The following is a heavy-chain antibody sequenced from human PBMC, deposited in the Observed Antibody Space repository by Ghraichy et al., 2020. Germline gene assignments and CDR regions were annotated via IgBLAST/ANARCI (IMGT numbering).Heavy chain of an antibody. CDR1: GFTFSDYW. CDR3: TRTRQPAYYYALTV. V-gene: IGHV3-7*01. Sequence: GGSLRLSCAASGFTFSDYWMTWVRQAPGKGLEWVANIRQDGNEIYYVDSVKGRFTISRDNAKNSLYLQMNSLRAEDTAVYYCTRTRQPAYYYALTVWGQGTTVTVSS. CDR2: IRQDGNEI. J-gene: IGHJ6*02. D-gene: IGHD1-1*01.